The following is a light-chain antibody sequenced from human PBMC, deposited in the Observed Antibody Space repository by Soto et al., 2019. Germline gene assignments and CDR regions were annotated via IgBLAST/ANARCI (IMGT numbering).Light chain of an antibody. CDR1: SSDVGTYNY. CDR2: EVT. V-gene: IGLV2-8*01. CDR3: SSYAGNNNLL. J-gene: IGLJ2*01. Sequence: QSALTQPPSASGSPGQSVTISCAGTSSDVGTYNYVSWYQQHPGKAPKLMIYEVTKRPSGVPDRFSGSKSGNTASLTVSGLQADDEADYYCSSYAGNNNLLFGGGTKLTVL.